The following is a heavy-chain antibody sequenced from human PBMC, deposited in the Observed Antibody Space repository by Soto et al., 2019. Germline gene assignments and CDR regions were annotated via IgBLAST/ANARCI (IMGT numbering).Heavy chain of an antibody. D-gene: IGHD2-2*01. Sequence: QVQLQESGPGLVKPSETLSLSCTVSGGPISAYYWSWIRQSPGGGLEWIGYIYYTGSSNYNPSLNSRATLSLDASNNQFSLRLTSVTAADTGVYFCAGRNWRVPAAVFNWYFDLWGRGSLVTVSS. V-gene: IGHV4-59*08. J-gene: IGHJ2*01. CDR3: AGRNWRVPAAVFNWYFDL. CDR2: IYYTGSS. CDR1: GGPISAYY.